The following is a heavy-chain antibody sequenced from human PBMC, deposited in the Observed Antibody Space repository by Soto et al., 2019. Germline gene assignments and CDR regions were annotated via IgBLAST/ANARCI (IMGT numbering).Heavy chain of an antibody. CDR3: AKDADYDYIWGSYRSNWFDP. D-gene: IGHD3-16*02. Sequence: PGGSLRLSCAASGFTFDDYAMHWVRQAPGKGLEWVSGISWNSGSIGYADSVKGRFTISRDNAKNSLYLQMNSLRAEDTALYYCAKDADYDYIWGSYRSNWFDPWGQGTLVTVSS. V-gene: IGHV3-9*01. CDR1: GFTFDDYA. CDR2: ISWNSGSI. J-gene: IGHJ5*02.